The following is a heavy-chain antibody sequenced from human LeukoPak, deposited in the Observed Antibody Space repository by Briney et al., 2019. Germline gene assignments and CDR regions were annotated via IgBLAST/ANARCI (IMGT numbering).Heavy chain of an antibody. CDR2: INPNSGGT. CDR3: ARVDSITMVRGVTPFDY. Sequence: ASVKVPCKASGYTFTGYYMHWVRQAPGQGLEWMGWINPNSGGTNYAQKFQGRVTMTRDTSISTAYMELSRLRSDDTAVYYCARVDSITMVRGVTPFDYWGQGTLVTVSS. D-gene: IGHD3-10*01. V-gene: IGHV1-2*02. J-gene: IGHJ4*02. CDR1: GYTFTGYY.